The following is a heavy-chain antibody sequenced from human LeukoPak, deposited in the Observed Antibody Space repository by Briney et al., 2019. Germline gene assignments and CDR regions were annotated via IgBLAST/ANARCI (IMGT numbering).Heavy chain of an antibody. V-gene: IGHV3-48*01. J-gene: IGHJ4*02. D-gene: IGHD5-24*01. CDR1: GFTFSSYS. Sequence: GGSLRLSCAASGFTFSSYSMTWVRQAPGKGLEWVSYISSISSTIYYADSVKGGFTISRDNAKNSLYLQMNSLRAEGTAVYYCAREGGGYNNRGFDYWGQGTLVTVSS. CDR3: AREGGGYNNRGFDY. CDR2: ISSISSTI.